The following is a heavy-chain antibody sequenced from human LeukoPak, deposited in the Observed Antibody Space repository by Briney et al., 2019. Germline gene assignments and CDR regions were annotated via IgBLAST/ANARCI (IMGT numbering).Heavy chain of an antibody. V-gene: IGHV3-15*04. J-gene: IGHJ4*02. CDR2: IASKTDGGTT. CDR3: TTGIRGD. CDR1: GFTFSNAW. Sequence: GGSLRLSCAASGFTFSNAWMSWVRQAPGKGLEWVGRIASKTDGGTTDYAAPVKGRFTISRDDSKNTLFLQMNSLKTEDTAVYYCTTGIRGDCGQGTLVTVSS.